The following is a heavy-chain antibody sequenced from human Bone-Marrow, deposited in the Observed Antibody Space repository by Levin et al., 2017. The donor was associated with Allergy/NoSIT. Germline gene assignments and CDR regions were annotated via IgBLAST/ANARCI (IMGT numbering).Heavy chain of an antibody. D-gene: IGHD2-8*01. V-gene: IGHV1-69*13. CDR1: GGTFSSYA. J-gene: IGHJ3*02. CDR2: IIPIFGTA. Sequence: SVKVSCKASGGTFSSYAISWVRQAPGQGLEWMGGIIPIFGTANYAQKFQGRVTITADESTSTAYMELSSLRSEDTAVYYCARVTPRGCTNGVCYRPHDAFDIWGQGTMVTVSS. CDR3: ARVTPRGCTNGVCYRPHDAFDI.